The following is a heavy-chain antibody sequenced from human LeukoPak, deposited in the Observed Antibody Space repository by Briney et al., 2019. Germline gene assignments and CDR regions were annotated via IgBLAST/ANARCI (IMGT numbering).Heavy chain of an antibody. D-gene: IGHD2-15*01. Sequence: ASEKVSCKASGYTFTGYYMHWMRQAPGQGLEWRGWINPNSGGTNYAQKFQGRVTMTRDTSISTAYMELSRLRSDDTAVYYCARDRGDDIVVVVAAPGWFDPWGQGTLVTVSS. CDR3: ARDRGDDIVVVVAAPGWFDP. J-gene: IGHJ5*02. V-gene: IGHV1-2*02. CDR1: GYTFTGYY. CDR2: INPNSGGT.